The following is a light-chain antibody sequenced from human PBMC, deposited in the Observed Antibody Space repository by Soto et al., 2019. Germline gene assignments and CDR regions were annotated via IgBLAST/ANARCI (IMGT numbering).Light chain of an antibody. J-gene: IGLJ1*01. CDR3: TSYSSSDIFYV. V-gene: IGLV2-14*01. Sequence: QSVLTQPASVSGSPGQSITISCTGTSSDIGGYYYVSWYQHHPGKAPKLLIYQVTNRPSRVSNRFSGPKSGNTASLTISGLQADDEADYYCTSYSSSDIFYVFGTGTKVTVL. CDR2: QVT. CDR1: SSDIGGYYY.